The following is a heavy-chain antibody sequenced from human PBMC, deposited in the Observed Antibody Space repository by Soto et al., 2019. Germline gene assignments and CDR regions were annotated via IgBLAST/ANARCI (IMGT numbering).Heavy chain of an antibody. V-gene: IGHV3-74*01. J-gene: IGHJ4*02. D-gene: IGHD4-17*01. Sequence: EVQLVESGGGLVQPGGSLRLSCAASGFIFSSYWMHWVRQAPGKGLVWVSRINSDGSTTSYADSVKGRFTISRDNAKNTLYLQMNSLRAEDTAVYYCARVDYGAYYFDYWGQVTLVTVSS. CDR2: INSDGSTT. CDR1: GFIFSSYW. CDR3: ARVDYGAYYFDY.